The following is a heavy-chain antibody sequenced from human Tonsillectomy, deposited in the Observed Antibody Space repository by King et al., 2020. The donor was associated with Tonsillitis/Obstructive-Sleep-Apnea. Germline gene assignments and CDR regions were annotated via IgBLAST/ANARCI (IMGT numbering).Heavy chain of an antibody. CDR3: TTDSGTYDFWSGYYDLYYMAV. CDR1: GFTFSNAW. D-gene: IGHD3-3*01. V-gene: IGHV3-15*01. Sequence: VQLVESGGGLVKPGGSLRLSCAASGFTFSNAWMSWVRQAPGKGLEWVGRIKSKTDGGTTDYAAPVKGRFTISRDDSKNTLYLQMNSLKTEDTAVYYCTTDSGTYDFWSGYYDLYYMAVWGQATTVTVSS. CDR2: IKSKTDGGTT. J-gene: IGHJ6*03.